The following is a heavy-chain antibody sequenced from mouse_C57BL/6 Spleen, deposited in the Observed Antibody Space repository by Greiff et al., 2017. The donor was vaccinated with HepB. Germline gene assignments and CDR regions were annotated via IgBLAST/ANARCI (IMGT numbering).Heavy chain of an antibody. CDR2: IYPGSGST. V-gene: IGHV1-55*01. D-gene: IGHD1-1*01. CDR1: GYTFTSYW. CDR3: ARWDYGSSSYWYFDV. Sequence: QVQLQQPGAELVKPGASVKMSCKASGYTFTSYWITWVKQRPGQGLEWIGDIYPGSGSTNYNEKFKSKATLTVDTSSSTAYMQLSSLTSEDSAVYYCARWDYGSSSYWYFDVWGTGTTVTVSS. J-gene: IGHJ1*03.